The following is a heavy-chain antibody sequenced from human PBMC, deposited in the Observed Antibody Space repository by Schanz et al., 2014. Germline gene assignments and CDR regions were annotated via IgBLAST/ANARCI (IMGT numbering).Heavy chain of an antibody. J-gene: IGHJ6*03. Sequence: GGSLRLSCAASGLTFSDYYMSWIRQAPGKGLEWVSYISSSSSYTNYADSVKGRFTISRDNAKNSLYLQMNSLRAEDTAVYYCARPSDSSCYMDVWGKGTTVTVSS. CDR3: ARPSDSSCYMDV. CDR1: GLTFSDYY. D-gene: IGHD2-21*02. CDR2: ISSSSSYT. V-gene: IGHV3-11*03.